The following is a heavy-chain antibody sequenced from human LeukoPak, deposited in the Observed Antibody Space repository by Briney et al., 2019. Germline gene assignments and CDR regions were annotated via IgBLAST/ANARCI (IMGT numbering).Heavy chain of an antibody. CDR3: ARHYRSGWYGTPHPTAYYFDY. D-gene: IGHD6-19*01. J-gene: IGHJ4*02. CDR2: IYYSGST. CDR1: DGSINSGLYY. V-gene: IGHV4-39*01. Sequence: SETLSLTCTVSDGSINSGLYYWGWIRQPPGKGLEWIGSIYYSGSTYYNPSLKSRVTISVDTSKNQFSLKLSSVTAADTAVYYCARHYRSGWYGTPHPTAYYFDYWGQGTLVTVSS.